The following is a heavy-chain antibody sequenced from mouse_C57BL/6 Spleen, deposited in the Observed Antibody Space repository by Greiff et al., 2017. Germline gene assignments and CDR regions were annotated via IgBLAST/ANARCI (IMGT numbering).Heavy chain of an antibody. V-gene: IGHV1-82*01. CDR1: GYAFSSSW. CDR3: ARSSVIAENAMDY. Sequence: VQLQESGPELVKPGASVKISCKASGYAFSSSWMNWVKQRPEKGLEWIGRIYPGDGDTNYNAKFKGKATLTADKSSSTAYLQLSSLTSEDSAVYFCARSSVIAENAMDYWGQGTSVTVSS. J-gene: IGHJ4*01. D-gene: IGHD2-10*02. CDR2: IYPGDGDT.